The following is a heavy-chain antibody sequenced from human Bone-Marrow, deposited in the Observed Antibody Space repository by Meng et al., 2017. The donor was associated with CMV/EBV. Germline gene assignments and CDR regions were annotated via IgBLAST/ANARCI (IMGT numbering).Heavy chain of an antibody. V-gene: IGHV3-7*01. D-gene: IGHD3-22*01. CDR2: IKPDGSEK. CDR3: AKSHATYYYDSSAASHFDY. CDR1: GFTFSNYW. Sequence: GESLKISCAASGFTFSNYWLSWVRQAPGKGLEWVASIKPDGSEKYYADSVKGRFTISRDNSKNTLYLQMNSLRAEDTAVYYCAKSHATYYYDSSAASHFDYWGQGTLVTVSS. J-gene: IGHJ4*02.